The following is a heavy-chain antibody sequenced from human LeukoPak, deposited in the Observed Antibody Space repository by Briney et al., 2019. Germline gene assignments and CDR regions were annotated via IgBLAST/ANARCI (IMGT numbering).Heavy chain of an antibody. D-gene: IGHD2-2*01. Sequence: SETLSLTCTVSGGSISSYYWSWIRQPPGKGLEWIGYIYYSGSTNYNPSLKRRVTISVDTSKNQFSLKLSSVTAADTAVYYCARADCSSTSCDLDYWGQGTLVTVSS. V-gene: IGHV4-59*01. J-gene: IGHJ4*02. CDR2: IYYSGST. CDR3: ARADCSSTSCDLDY. CDR1: GGSISSYY.